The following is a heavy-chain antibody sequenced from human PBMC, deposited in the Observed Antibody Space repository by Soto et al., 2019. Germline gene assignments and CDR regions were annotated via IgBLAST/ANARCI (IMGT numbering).Heavy chain of an antibody. J-gene: IGHJ5*02. Sequence: QVQLVQSGAEVKKPGSSVKVSCKASGGTFSSYTISWVRQAPGQGLEWMGRIIPILGIANYAQKFQGRVTITADKSTSTAYMELSSLRSEDTAVYYCASSRSQLERRGEWNWFDPWSQGTLVTVSS. CDR2: IIPILGIA. CDR1: GGTFSSYT. V-gene: IGHV1-69*02. CDR3: ASSRSQLERRGEWNWFDP. D-gene: IGHD1-1*01.